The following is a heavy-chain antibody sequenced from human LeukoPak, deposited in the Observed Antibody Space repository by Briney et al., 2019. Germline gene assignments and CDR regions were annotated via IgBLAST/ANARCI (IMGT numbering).Heavy chain of an antibody. D-gene: IGHD3-22*01. V-gene: IGHV4-59*01. CDR2: IYYSGST. Sequence: SETLSLNCTVSGGSISSYYWSWIRQPPWKGLEWIGCIYYSGSTNYSPSLKSRVTISVDTSKNQISLKLSSVTAADTAVYYCARAAGFYDTNWFDPWGQGTLVTVSS. J-gene: IGHJ5*02. CDR1: GGSISSYY. CDR3: ARAAGFYDTNWFDP.